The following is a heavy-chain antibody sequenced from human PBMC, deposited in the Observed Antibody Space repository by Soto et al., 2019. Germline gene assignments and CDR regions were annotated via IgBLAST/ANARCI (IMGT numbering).Heavy chain of an antibody. D-gene: IGHD3-3*01. J-gene: IGHJ6*02. CDR2: ISSSSSYI. CDR1: GFTFSSYS. Sequence: PGGSLRLSCAASGFTFSSYSMNWVRQAPGKGLEWVSSISSSSSYIYYADSVKGRFTISRDNTKNSLYLQMNSLRAEDTAVYYCARVGDQNYDFWSGYYTDTIYYYGMAVWGQGTTVTVSS. V-gene: IGHV3-21*01. CDR3: ARVGDQNYDFWSGYYTDTIYYYGMAV.